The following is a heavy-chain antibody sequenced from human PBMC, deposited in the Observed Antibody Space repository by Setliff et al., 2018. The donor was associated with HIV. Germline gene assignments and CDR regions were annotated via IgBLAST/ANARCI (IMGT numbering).Heavy chain of an antibody. CDR2: IHQGGTS. Sequence: PSETLSLTCAVYGGSLSGYYWSWIRQPPGRGLEWIGEIHQGGTSNYNPSLKSRVTVSVDTSKNQFSRRLSSVTAADTAVYYCARGFPPTFCSGTSCYGGFTYYYYYVDVWGKGTTVTVSS. CDR1: GGSLSGYY. D-gene: IGHD2-2*01. J-gene: IGHJ6*03. V-gene: IGHV4-34*01. CDR3: ARGFPPTFCSGTSCYGGFTYYYYYVDV.